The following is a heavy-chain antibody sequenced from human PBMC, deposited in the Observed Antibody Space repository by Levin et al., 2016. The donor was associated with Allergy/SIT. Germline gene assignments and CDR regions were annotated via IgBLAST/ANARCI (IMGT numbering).Heavy chain of an antibody. J-gene: IGHJ5*02. Sequence: WIRQPPGKGLEWIGYMYYSGSTYYNPSLKSRVTISADRSKNQLSLNLTSVTAADTAVYYCARAQVEGATKWFDPWGQGTLVTVSS. V-gene: IGHV4-30-2*01. CDR2: MYYSGST. CDR3: ARAQVEGATKWFDP. D-gene: IGHD2-15*01.